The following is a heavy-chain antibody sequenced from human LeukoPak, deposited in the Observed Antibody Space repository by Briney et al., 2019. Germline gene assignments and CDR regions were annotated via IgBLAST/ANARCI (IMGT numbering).Heavy chain of an antibody. CDR3: AKDNRCSGGSCDKRGLYYGMDV. V-gene: IGHV3-48*01. D-gene: IGHD2-15*01. Sequence: GGSLRLSCAASGFLFSHYSMNWVRHTPGKGLEWVSYIIGSSTTIYYADSLKGRFTISRDNAKNSLYLQMNNLRAEDTALYYCAKDNRCSGGSCDKRGLYYGMDVWGQGTTVTVSS. J-gene: IGHJ6*02. CDR1: GFLFSHYS. CDR2: IIGSSTTI.